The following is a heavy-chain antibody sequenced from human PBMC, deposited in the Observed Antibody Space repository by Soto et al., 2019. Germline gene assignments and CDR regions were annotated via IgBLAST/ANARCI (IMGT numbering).Heavy chain of an antibody. V-gene: IGHV4-30-4*01. D-gene: IGHD6-13*01. CDR2: IYYSGST. CDR1: GGSISSGDYY. CDR3: ARSTGIAAAGHYYYYYGMDV. J-gene: IGHJ6*02. Sequence: SETLSLTCTVSGGSISSGDYYWSWIRQPPGKGLEWIGYIYYSGSTYYNPPLKSRVTISVDTSKNQFSLKLSSVTAADTAVYYCARSTGIAAAGHYYYYYGMDVWGQGTTVTVSS.